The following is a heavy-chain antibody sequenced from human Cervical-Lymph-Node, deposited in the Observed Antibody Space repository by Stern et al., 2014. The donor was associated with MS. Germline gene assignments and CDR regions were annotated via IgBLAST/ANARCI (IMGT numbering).Heavy chain of an antibody. CDR3: ARRGHGYMGIDY. Sequence: EVQLVESGAEVRKPGESLRISCEVSGYRFTNNWIGWVRQMPGKGLEWMWIIYPGDSDTRYSPSFQGQVTILAEKSNSITYLQWSSLKASDTAIYYCARRGHGYMGIDYWGQGTLVTVSS. CDR2: IYPGDSDT. CDR1: GYRFTNNW. J-gene: IGHJ4*02. D-gene: IGHD1-1*01. V-gene: IGHV5-51*03.